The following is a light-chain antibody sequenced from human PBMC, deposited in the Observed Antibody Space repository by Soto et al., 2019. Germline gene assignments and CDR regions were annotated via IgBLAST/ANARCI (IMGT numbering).Light chain of an antibody. CDR3: QQYNSYSLT. V-gene: IGKV1-5*03. J-gene: IGKJ4*01. Sequence: DIQMTQSPSTLSASVGDRVTITCRASQSISSWLAWYQQKPGKAPKLLIYKASSLESGVPSRFSGSGSGTEFTLTISSLHPDDFATYYCQQYNSYSLTLGGGTKVDIK. CDR2: KAS. CDR1: QSISSW.